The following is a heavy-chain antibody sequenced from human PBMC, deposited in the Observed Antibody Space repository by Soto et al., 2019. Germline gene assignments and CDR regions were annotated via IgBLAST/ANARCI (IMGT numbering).Heavy chain of an antibody. CDR3: ARHTPGGAEQAIDY. Sequence: TSETLSLTCTVSGGSISSSSYYWGWIRQPPGKGLEWIGSIYYSGSTYYDPSLKSRVTISVDTSKNQFSLKLSSVTAAGTAVYYCARHTPGGAEQAIDYWGQGTLVTVSS. CDR2: IYYSGST. J-gene: IGHJ4*02. D-gene: IGHD1-26*01. V-gene: IGHV4-39*01. CDR1: GGSISSSSYY.